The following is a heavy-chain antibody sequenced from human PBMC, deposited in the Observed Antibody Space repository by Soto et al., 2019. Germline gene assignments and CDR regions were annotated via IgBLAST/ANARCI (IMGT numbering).Heavy chain of an antibody. J-gene: IGHJ4*02. CDR1: GFTFSSYS. CDR2: ISSSSSYI. D-gene: IGHD3-9*01. V-gene: IGHV3-21*01. CDR3: ARDFATRYYDILTGPGGYFDY. Sequence: GGSLRLSCAASGFTFSSYSMNWVRQAPGKGLEWVSSISSSSSYIYYADSVKGRFTISRDNAKNSLYLQMNSLRAEDTAVYYCARDFATRYYDILTGPGGYFDYWGQGTLVTVSS.